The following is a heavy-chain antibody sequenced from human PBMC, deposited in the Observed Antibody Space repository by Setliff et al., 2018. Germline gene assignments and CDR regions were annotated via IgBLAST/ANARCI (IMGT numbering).Heavy chain of an antibody. CDR2: ISGSAQTT. D-gene: IGHD6-6*01. Sequence: GGSLRLSCAASGFTFSSYAITWVRQAPGKGLEWVSMISGSAQTTYYADSVKGRFTISRDNSKSIAYLQMNSLKTEDTAVYYCTRSSSSGLVYYFDYWGQGTLVTVSS. V-gene: IGHV3-23*01. CDR1: GFTFSSYA. J-gene: IGHJ4*02. CDR3: TRSSSSGLVYYFDY.